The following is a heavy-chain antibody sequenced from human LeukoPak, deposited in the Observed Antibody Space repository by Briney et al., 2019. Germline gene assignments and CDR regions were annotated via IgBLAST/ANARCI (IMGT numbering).Heavy chain of an antibody. CDR2: SNPGGGAT. V-gene: IGHV1-46*01. Sequence: ASVKVSCKASGYTFINDYIHWVRQAPGQGLEWMGVSNPGGGATTYAQKFQGRVTMTRDMSTSTVYMELRSLRSADTAVYYCARGNDGWPHYYYYFMDVWGKGTTVTVSS. CDR3: ARGNDGWPHYYYYFMDV. J-gene: IGHJ6*03. D-gene: IGHD1-1*01. CDR1: GYTFINDY.